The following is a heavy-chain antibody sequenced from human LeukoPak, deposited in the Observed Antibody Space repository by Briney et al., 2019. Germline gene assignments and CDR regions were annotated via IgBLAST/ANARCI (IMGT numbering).Heavy chain of an antibody. V-gene: IGHV3-48*01. J-gene: IGHJ4*02. CDR3: ARDRGYYFDY. Sequence: PGGSLRLSCAASGFTFSTYSMNWVSQTPGKVLEWVSFLSSSSSTIHYADSVKGRFTIARDNANNSLYLQMSGLRAEDTAVYYCARDRGYYFDYWGQGTLVTVSS. CDR2: LSSSSSTI. CDR1: GFTFSTYS.